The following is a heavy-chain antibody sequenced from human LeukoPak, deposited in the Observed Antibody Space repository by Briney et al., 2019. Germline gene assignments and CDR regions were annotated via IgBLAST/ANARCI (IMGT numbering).Heavy chain of an antibody. Sequence: SETLSLTCAVYGGSFSGYYWSWIRQPPGKGLEWIGEINHSGSTNYNPSLKSRVTISVDTSKNQFSLKLSSVTAADTAVYYCARGRWLRSSFDYWGQGTLVTVSS. D-gene: IGHD5-12*01. J-gene: IGHJ4*02. CDR2: INHSGST. CDR1: GGSFSGYY. CDR3: ARGRWLRSSFDY. V-gene: IGHV4-34*01.